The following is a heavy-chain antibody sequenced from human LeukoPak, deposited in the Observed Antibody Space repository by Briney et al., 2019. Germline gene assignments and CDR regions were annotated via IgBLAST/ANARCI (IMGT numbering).Heavy chain of an antibody. CDR2: IDSGGVGT. D-gene: IGHD1-20*01. CDR3: ARDNWNDVEGAFDI. Sequence: GSLRLSCAASGFTFSNYAMSWVRQAPGKGLEWVSAIDSGGVGTYYADSVKGRFTISRDNSKNTLSLHMNSLRAEDTAVYYCARDNWNDVEGAFDIWGQGTLVTVSS. CDR1: GFTFSNYA. J-gene: IGHJ3*02. V-gene: IGHV3-23*01.